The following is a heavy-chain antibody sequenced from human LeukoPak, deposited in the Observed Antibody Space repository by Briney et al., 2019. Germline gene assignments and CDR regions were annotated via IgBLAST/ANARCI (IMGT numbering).Heavy chain of an antibody. CDR3: ASSTSSYYYYGMDV. V-gene: IGHV1-69*13. Sequence: GASVKVSCKASGGTFSSYAISWVRQAPGQGLEWMGGIIPIFGAANYAQKFQGRVTITADESTSTAYMELSSLRSEDTAVYYCASSTSSYYYYGMDVWGQGTTVTVSS. CDR2: IIPIFGAA. J-gene: IGHJ6*02. CDR1: GGTFSSYA. D-gene: IGHD2-2*01.